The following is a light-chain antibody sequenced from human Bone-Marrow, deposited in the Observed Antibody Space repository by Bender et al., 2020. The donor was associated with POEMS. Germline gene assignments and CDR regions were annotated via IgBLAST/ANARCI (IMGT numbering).Light chain of an antibody. CDR3: VSYTGNNHLVM. CDR1: SSDIGGDNF. CDR2: DVF. Sequence: QSALTQPASVSGSPGQTITISCSGVSSDIGGDNFVSWYQHHSGKAPKLTIYDVFNRPSGVSDRFSGSRSGNTASLTISGLQAEDEADYYGVSYTGNNHLVMFGGGTRLTVL. V-gene: IGLV2-14*03. J-gene: IGLJ3*02.